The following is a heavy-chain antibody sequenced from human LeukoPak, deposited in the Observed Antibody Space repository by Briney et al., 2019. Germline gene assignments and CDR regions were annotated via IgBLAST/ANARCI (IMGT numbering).Heavy chain of an antibody. J-gene: IGHJ4*02. CDR1: GGSFSGYY. Sequence: SETLSLTCAVYGGSFSGYYWSWIRQPPGKGLEWIGEINHSGSTNYNPSLKSRVTISVDTSKNQFSLKLSSVTAADTVVYYCARGSRLRWYDYWGQGTLVTVSS. V-gene: IGHV4-34*01. D-gene: IGHD4-23*01. CDR3: ARGSRLRWYDY. CDR2: INHSGST.